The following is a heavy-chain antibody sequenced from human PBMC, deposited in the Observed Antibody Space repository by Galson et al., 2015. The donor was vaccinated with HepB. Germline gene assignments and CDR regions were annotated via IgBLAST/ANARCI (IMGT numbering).Heavy chain of an antibody. CDR2: IIPMFGTA. J-gene: IGHJ4*02. D-gene: IGHD2-15*01. Sequence: SVKVSCKASGGTFSSYAISWVRQAPGQGLEWMGGIIPMFGTANYAQKFQGRVTITADEFTSTAYMEMSSLRSEDTAVYYCARSYCSGGSCGPPLPSPKPKYYFDYWGQGTLVTVSP. CDR3: ARSYCSGGSCGPPLPSPKPKYYFDY. V-gene: IGHV1-69*13. CDR1: GGTFSSYA.